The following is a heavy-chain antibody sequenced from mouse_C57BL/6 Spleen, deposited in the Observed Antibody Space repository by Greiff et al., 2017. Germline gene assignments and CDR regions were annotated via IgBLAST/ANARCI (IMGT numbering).Heavy chain of an antibody. CDR1: GFTFSSYA. Sequence: DVMLVESGGGLVKPGGSLKLSCAASGFTFSSYAMSWVRQTPEKRLEWVATISDGGSYTYYPDNVKGRFTISRDNAKNNLYLQMSHLKSEDTAMYYCARGTTVDYYFDYWGQGTTLTVSS. CDR2: ISDGGSYT. V-gene: IGHV5-4*03. J-gene: IGHJ2*01. D-gene: IGHD1-1*01. CDR3: ARGTTVDYYFDY.